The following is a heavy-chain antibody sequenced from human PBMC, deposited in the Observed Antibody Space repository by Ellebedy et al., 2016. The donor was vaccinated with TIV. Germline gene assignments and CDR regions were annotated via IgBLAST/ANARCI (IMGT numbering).Heavy chain of an antibody. CDR1: GFTFSSYA. D-gene: IGHD6-6*01. V-gene: IGHV3-23*01. CDR3: AKGGAGSSLTQFDY. CDR2: ISGCGVST. J-gene: IGHJ4*02. Sequence: GGSLRLSXAASGFTFSSYAMSWVRQAPGKGLEWVSAISGCGVSTYYADSVKGRFTISRDNSKNTLYLQMNSLRAEDTAVYYCAKGGAGSSLTQFDYWGQGTLVTVSS.